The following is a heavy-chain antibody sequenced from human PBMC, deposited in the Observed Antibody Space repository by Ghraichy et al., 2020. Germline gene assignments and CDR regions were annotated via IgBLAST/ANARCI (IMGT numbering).Heavy chain of an antibody. J-gene: IGHJ6*02. D-gene: IGHD6-13*01. CDR1: GYTFTSYG. CDR2: ISAYNGNT. V-gene: IGHV1-18*04. CDR3: ARERQAAACTAKIEYYYYGMDV. Sequence: ASVKVSCKASGYTFTSYGISWVRQAPGQGLEWMGWISAYNGNTNYAQKLQGRVTMTTDTSTSTAYMELRSLRSDDTAVYYCARERQAAACTAKIEYYYYGMDVWGQGTTVTVSS.